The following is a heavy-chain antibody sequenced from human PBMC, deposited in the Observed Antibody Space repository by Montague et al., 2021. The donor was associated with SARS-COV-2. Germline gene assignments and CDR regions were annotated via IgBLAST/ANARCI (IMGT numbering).Heavy chain of an antibody. J-gene: IGHJ3*02. D-gene: IGHD1-26*01. CDR2: XXWDDDK. V-gene: IGHV2-70*01. CDR3: ARIWGATRGDACDI. Sequence: PALVKPTQTLTLTCTFSGFSLSTSGMCVSWIRQPPGKALEWLALXXWDDDKYYSTSLKTRLTISKDTSKNQVVLTMTNMDPVDTATYYCARIWGATRGDACDIWGQGTMVTVSS. CDR1: GFSLSTSGMC.